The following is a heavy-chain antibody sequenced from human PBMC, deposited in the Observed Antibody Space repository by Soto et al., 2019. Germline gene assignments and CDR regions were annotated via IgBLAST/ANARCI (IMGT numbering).Heavy chain of an antibody. J-gene: IGHJ6*02. V-gene: IGHV1-18*01. D-gene: IGHD6-19*01. CDR2: ISAYNGNT. CDR3: ARERGGIRAVAGTGVYYYGMDV. Sequence: ASVKVSCKASGYTFTSYGISWVRQAPGQGLEWMGWISAYNGNTNYAQKLQGRVTMTTDTSTSTADMELRSLRSDDTAVYYCARERGGIRAVAGTGVYYYGMDVWGQGTTVTVSS. CDR1: GYTFTSYG.